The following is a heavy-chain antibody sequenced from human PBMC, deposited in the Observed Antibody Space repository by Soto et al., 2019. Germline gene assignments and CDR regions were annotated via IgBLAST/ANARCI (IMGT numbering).Heavy chain of an antibody. J-gene: IGHJ6*02. CDR3: ARGKWGSGWTLGNYQYGMDV. Sequence: QVQLQQWGAGLLKPSETLSLTCAVYGGSFGPYYWSWNWIRQPPGKGLEWIGEIDHTGGTKYNPSLKSRVTISLDTSKRQFSLNLSSVTAADTAWYYCARGKWGSGWTLGNYQYGMDVWGQGTTVTVSS. CDR1: GGSFGPYY. D-gene: IGHD6-19*01. V-gene: IGHV4-34*01. CDR2: IDHTGGT.